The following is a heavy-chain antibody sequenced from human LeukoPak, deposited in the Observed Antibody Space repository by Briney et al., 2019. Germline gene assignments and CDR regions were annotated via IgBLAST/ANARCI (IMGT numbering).Heavy chain of an antibody. CDR1: GFTVASNY. V-gene: IGHV3-66*01. D-gene: IGHD4-17*01. CDR3: ASKLTSGY. CDR2: IYSGGTT. Sequence: GGSLRLSCVVSGFTVASNYMSWVRQAPGKGLEWVSVIYSGGTTNYADSVKGRFTVYRDNSKNTLYLQMNSLRAEDTAVYYCASKLTSGYWGQGTLVTVSS. J-gene: IGHJ4*02.